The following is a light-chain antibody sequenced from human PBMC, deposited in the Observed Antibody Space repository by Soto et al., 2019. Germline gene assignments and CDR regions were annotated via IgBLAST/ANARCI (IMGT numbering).Light chain of an antibody. J-gene: IGKJ4*01. Sequence: EIVITQSPATLSVSPGERATLSCRASQSVSSNLAWYQQKPGQAPRLLIYGASTRANGIPARFSGSGSETDFTLTISSLEPEASAVYDGQQRSNWPSLTFGGGTKVDIK. CDR3: QQRSNWPSLT. V-gene: IGKV3-15*01. CDR2: GAS. CDR1: QSVSSN.